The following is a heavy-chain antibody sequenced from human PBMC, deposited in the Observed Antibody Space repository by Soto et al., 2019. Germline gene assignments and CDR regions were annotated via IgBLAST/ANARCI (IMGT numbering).Heavy chain of an antibody. J-gene: IGHJ6*02. D-gene: IGHD3-10*01. CDR3: GREYYYASASYRVLDV. CDR1: GASISPYY. V-gene: IGHV4-59*01. Sequence: SSKTLSLTCTVSGASISPYYWTWIRQPPGKGLAWIGYIFSSGNTNYNPSLKSRVTRSVDTSKYQFSLKLSSVTPADTAVNSCGREYYYASASYRVLDVWRQGTKVTVS. CDR2: IFSSGNT.